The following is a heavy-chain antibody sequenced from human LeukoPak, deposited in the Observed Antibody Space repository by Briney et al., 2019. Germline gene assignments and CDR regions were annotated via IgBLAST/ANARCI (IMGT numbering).Heavy chain of an antibody. J-gene: IGHJ5*02. CDR1: GGSISSYY. V-gene: IGHV4-59*01. D-gene: IGHD6-13*01. Sequence: SETLSLTRTVSGGSISSYYWSWIRQPPGKGLEWIGYIYYSGSTNYNPSLKSRVTISVDTSKNQFSLKLSSVTAADTAVYYCARLSKAGHNWFDPWGQGTLVTVSS. CDR2: IYYSGST. CDR3: ARLSKAGHNWFDP.